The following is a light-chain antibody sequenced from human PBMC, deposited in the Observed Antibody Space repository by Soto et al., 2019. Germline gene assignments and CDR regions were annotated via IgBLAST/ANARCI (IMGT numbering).Light chain of an antibody. Sequence: SGVTQPQPVSVGRGQRVTKTCTGSSSNIGAGYDVHWYQQLPGTAPKLLICGNSNRPSGVPDRFSGSKSGTSASLAITGLQAEDEADYYCQSYDSSLSGSYVFGTGTKVTVL. CDR2: GNS. CDR3: QSYDSSLSGSYV. V-gene: IGLV1-40*01. J-gene: IGLJ1*01. CDR1: SSNIGAGYD.